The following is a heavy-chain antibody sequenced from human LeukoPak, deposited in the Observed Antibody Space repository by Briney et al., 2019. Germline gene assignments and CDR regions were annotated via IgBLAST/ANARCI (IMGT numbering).Heavy chain of an antibody. D-gene: IGHD2-21*02. Sequence: PGGSLRLSCAASAFTFSSYAMAWVRQAPGKGLEWVSTLSGTGGNTYYADSVRGRFTISTDNSKNTLYLQMNSLRAEETAVYYCAKSWALTYLGGVDSWGQGTLVTVSS. V-gene: IGHV3-23*01. J-gene: IGHJ4*02. CDR3: AKSWALTYLGGVDS. CDR1: AFTFSSYA. CDR2: LSGTGGNT.